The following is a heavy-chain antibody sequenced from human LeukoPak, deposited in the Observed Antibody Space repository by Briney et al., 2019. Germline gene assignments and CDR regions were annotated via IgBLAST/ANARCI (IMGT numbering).Heavy chain of an antibody. V-gene: IGHV3-30*15. CDR1: GFTFSSYA. J-gene: IGHJ5*02. D-gene: IGHD6-6*01. CDR2: ISYNGSNK. CDR3: ARDLLEYSSSSGWFDP. Sequence: GRSLRLSCAASGFTFSSYAMHWVRQAPGKGLEWVAVISYNGSNKYYADSVKGRFTISRDNSKNTLYLQMSSLSAEDTAVYHCARDLLEYSSSSGWFDPWGQGTLVTVSS.